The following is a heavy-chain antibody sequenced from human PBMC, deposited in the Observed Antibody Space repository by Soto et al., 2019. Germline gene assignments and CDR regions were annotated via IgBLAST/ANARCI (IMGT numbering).Heavy chain of an antibody. CDR1: GYTFTGYY. Sequence: ASVKVSCKASGYTFTGYYMHWVRQAPGQGLEWMGWINPNSGGTNYAQKFQGWVTMTRDTSISTAYMELSRLRSDDTAVYYCARDHPVQNYYYYYGMDVWGQGTTVTVSS. CDR2: INPNSGGT. CDR3: ARDHPVQNYYYYYGMDV. D-gene: IGHD3-10*01. V-gene: IGHV1-2*04. J-gene: IGHJ6*02.